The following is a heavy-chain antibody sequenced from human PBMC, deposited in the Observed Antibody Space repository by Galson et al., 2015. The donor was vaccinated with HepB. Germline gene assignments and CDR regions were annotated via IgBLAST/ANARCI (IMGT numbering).Heavy chain of an antibody. V-gene: IGHV3-33*01. J-gene: IGHJ6*03. CDR2: IWDDGSKK. D-gene: IGHD4-11*01. CDR1: GFSFRNYG. Sequence: LRLSCAASGFSFRNYGMHWIRQVPGRALEWVAVIWDDGSKKYYADPVKGRFTISRGNSKNTLYLQMNSLRAEDMAVYYCARRDIDYSSDSYYYYYMDVWGKGTTVTVSS. CDR3: ARRDIDYSSDSYYYYYMDV.